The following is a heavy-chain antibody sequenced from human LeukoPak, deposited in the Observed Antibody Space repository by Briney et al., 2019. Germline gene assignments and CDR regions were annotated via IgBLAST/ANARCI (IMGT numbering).Heavy chain of an antibody. Sequence: GASVNVSCKSSVYTFTGYYMHWVRQAPGQGLAWMGWINPNSGGTNYAQKFQGRVTMTRDRSISTAYMELSRLRSDDTAVYYCATIEHWRVVPAATHSFWFDPWGQGTLVSVSS. D-gene: IGHD2-2*01. CDR2: INPNSGGT. J-gene: IGHJ5*02. CDR3: ATIEHWRVVPAATHSFWFDP. V-gene: IGHV1-2*02. CDR1: VYTFTGYY.